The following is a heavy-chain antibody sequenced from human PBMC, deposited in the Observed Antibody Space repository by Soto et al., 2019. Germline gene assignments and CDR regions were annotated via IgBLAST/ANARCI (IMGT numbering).Heavy chain of an antibody. CDR2: IIPIFGTA. D-gene: IGHD3-22*01. Sequence: QVQLVQSGAEVKKPGSSVKVSCKASGGTFSSYAISWVRQAPGQGLEWMGGIIPIFGTANYAQKFQGRVTITADESTSTAYMELSSLRSEDTAVYYCARTTYYYISSGYYPTSFDYWGQGTLVTVSS. J-gene: IGHJ4*02. V-gene: IGHV1-69*12. CDR3: ARTTYYYISSGYYPTSFDY. CDR1: GGTFSSYA.